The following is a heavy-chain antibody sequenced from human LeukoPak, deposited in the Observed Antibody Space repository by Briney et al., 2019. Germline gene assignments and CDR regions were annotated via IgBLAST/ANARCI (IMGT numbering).Heavy chain of an antibody. J-gene: IGHJ4*02. CDR1: GFTFDDYA. Sequence: GGSLRLSCAASGFTFDDYAMHWVRHAPGKGLEWVSGISWNSGSIGYADSVKGRFTISRDNAKNSLYLQMNSLRAEDTAVYYCARADEEQPYWGQGTLVTVSS. CDR2: ISWNSGSI. D-gene: IGHD6-13*01. CDR3: ARADEEQPY. V-gene: IGHV3-9*01.